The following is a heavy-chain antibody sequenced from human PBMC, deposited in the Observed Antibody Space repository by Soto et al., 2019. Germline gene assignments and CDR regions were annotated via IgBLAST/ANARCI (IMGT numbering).Heavy chain of an antibody. D-gene: IGHD2-21*01. J-gene: IGHJ4*02. Sequence: PGGSLRLSCAASGFTFSNAWMSWVRQAPGKGLEWVGRIKSKTDGGTTDYAAPVKGRFTISRDDSKNTLYLQMNSLKTEDTAVYYCTTGPYCGGACYLGEPNPFDYWGQGILVTVS. CDR3: TTGPYCGGACYLGEPNPFDY. CDR2: IKSKTDGGTT. V-gene: IGHV3-15*01. CDR1: GFTFSNAW.